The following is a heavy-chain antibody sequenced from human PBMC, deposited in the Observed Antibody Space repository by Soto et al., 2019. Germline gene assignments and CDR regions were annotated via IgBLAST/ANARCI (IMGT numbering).Heavy chain of an antibody. J-gene: IGHJ4*02. CDR2: INAGNGNT. CDR1: GYTFTSYD. CDR3: ARGLGLYYFDY. Sequence: GASVKVSCKASGYTFTSYDMHWVRQAPGQRLEWMGWINAGNGNTKYSQKFQGRVTITRDTSASTAYMELSSLRSEDTAVYYCARGLGLYYFDYWGQGSLVIVSS. V-gene: IGHV1-3*01. D-gene: IGHD1-26*01.